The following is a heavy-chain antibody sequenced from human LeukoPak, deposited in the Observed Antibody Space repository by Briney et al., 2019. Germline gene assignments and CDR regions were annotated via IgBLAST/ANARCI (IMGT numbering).Heavy chain of an antibody. V-gene: IGHV1-69*05. Sequence: SVKVSCEASGGTFSSYAISWVRQAPGQGLEWMGGIIPIFGTANYAQKFQGRVTITTDESTSTAYMELSSLRSEDTAVYYCARGGPLGAVARYNWFDPWGQGTLVTVSS. D-gene: IGHD6-19*01. CDR1: GGTFSSYA. CDR3: ARGGPLGAVARYNWFDP. CDR2: IIPIFGTA. J-gene: IGHJ5*02.